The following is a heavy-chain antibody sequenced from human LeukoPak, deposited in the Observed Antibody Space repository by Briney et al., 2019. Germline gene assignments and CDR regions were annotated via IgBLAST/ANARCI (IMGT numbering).Heavy chain of an antibody. CDR3: ATTHRGYYYYYMDV. V-gene: IGHV3-48*04. CDR2: ISSSGSTI. J-gene: IGHJ6*03. D-gene: IGHD3-10*01. CDR1: GFTFSSYW. Sequence: PGGSLRLSCAASGFTFSSYWMSWVRQAPGKGLEWVSYISSSGSTIYYADSVKGRFTISRDNAKNSLYLQMNSLRAEDTAVYYCATTHRGYYYYYMDVWGKGTTVTISS.